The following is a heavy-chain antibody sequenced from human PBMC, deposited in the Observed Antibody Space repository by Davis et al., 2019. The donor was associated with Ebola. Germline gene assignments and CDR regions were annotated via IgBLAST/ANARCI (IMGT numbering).Heavy chain of an antibody. V-gene: IGHV3-33*01. CDR3: ARGARPNYYGMDV. CDR2: IWYDGSNT. D-gene: IGHD6-6*01. Sequence: GGSLRLSCAASGFTFSDYGMHWVRQAPGKGLEWVAIIWYDGSNTYYADSVKGRFTISRDNSKNTVYLQMNSLRAEDTAVYYCARGARPNYYGMDVWGQGTTVTVSS. CDR1: GFTFSDYG. J-gene: IGHJ6*02.